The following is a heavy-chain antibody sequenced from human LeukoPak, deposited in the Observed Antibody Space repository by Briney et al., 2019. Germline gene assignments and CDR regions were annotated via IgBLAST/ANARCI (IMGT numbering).Heavy chain of an antibody. CDR1: GFTFSSYS. CDR2: ISSSSSYI. J-gene: IGHJ4*02. D-gene: IGHD1-26*01. Sequence: GGSLRLSCAASGFTFSSYSMNWVRQAPGKGLEWVSSISSSSSYIYYADSVKGRFTISRDNAKNSLYLQMNSLRAEDTAVYYCASIVGEGAVDYWGQGTLVTVSS. CDR3: ASIVGEGAVDY. V-gene: IGHV3-21*01.